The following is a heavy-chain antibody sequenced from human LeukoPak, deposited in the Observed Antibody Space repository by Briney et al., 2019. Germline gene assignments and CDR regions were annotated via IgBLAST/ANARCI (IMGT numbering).Heavy chain of an antibody. J-gene: IGHJ4*02. CDR1: GFIFSNAW. Sequence: PGGSLRLSCAASGFIFSNAWMNWVRQAPGKGLEWLGRIKSKPAGGTIDYAAPIKGRFTISRDDSKKTLYLQMDSLQTDDTAVYYCTTDLREYYFGSWGQGTVVTVSP. CDR2: IKSKPAGGTI. V-gene: IGHV3-15*01. CDR3: TTDLREYYFGS.